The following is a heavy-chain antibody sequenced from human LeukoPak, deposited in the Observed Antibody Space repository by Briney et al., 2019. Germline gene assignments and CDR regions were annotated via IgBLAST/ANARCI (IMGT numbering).Heavy chain of an antibody. J-gene: IGHJ4*02. CDR1: GYTFTSYD. CDR2: MNPNSGNT. CDR3: ARVDYYDSSGYYPLSC. Sequence: ASVKVSRKASGYTFTSYDINWVRQATGQGLEWMGWMNPNSGNTGYAQKFQGRVTMTRNTSISTAYMELSSLRSEDTAVYYCARVDYYDSSGYYPLSCWGQGTLVTVSS. V-gene: IGHV1-8*01. D-gene: IGHD3-22*01.